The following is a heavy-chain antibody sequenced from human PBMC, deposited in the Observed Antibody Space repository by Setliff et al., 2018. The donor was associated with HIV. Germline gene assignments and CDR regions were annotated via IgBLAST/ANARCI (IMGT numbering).Heavy chain of an antibody. CDR1: GYTFTSFY. CDR3: ARSGREVNLYGLYGVHYFDY. V-gene: IGHV1-46*01. CDR2: INPSGGST. Sequence: ASVKVSCKASGYTFTSFYMHWVRQAPGQGLEWMGIINPSGGSTSYAQKFQGRVTMTRDTSTSTVYMELSSLRSEDTAIYYCARSGREVNLYGLYGVHYFDYWGQGTLVTVPQ. J-gene: IGHJ4*02. D-gene: IGHD4-17*01.